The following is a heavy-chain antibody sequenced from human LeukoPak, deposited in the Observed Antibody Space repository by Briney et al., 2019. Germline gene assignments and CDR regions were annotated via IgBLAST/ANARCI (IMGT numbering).Heavy chain of an antibody. J-gene: IGHJ4*02. CDR3: ARAPYGGHDY. V-gene: IGHV4-39*07. CDR1: GGSISSSSYY. Sequence: SETLSLACTASGGSISSSSYYWGWIRQPPGKGLEWIGSIYYSGSTYYNPSRKSRVTISVDTSKNQFSLKLSSVTAADTAVYYCARAPYGGHDYSGQGTLVTVSS. D-gene: IGHD4-23*01. CDR2: IYYSGST.